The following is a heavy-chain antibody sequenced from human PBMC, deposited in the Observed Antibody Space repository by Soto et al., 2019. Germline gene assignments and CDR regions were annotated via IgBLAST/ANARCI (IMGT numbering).Heavy chain of an antibody. D-gene: IGHD3-3*01. CDR1: GYTFTSYD. CDR3: ARGITIFGVVIISPLFDP. J-gene: IGHJ5*02. Sequence: GASVKVSCTASGYTFTSYDINWVRQATGQGLEWMGWMNPNSGNTGYAQKFQGRVTMTRNTSISTAYMELSSLRSEDTAVYYCARGITIFGVVIISPLFDPWGQGTLVTVSS. V-gene: IGHV1-8*01. CDR2: MNPNSGNT.